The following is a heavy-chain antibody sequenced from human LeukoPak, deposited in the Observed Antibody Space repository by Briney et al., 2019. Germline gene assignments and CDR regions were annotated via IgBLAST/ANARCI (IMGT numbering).Heavy chain of an antibody. V-gene: IGHV3-21*01. CDR3: AREYPGIAAAVDY. J-gene: IGHJ4*02. CDR1: GFTFSSYS. CDR2: ISSSSSYI. D-gene: IGHD6-13*01. Sequence: PGGSLRLSCAASGFTFSSYSMNWVRQAPGKGLEWVSSISSSSSYIYYADSVKGRFTIPRDNAKNSLYLQMNSLRAEDTAVYYCAREYPGIAAAVDYWGQGTLVTVSS.